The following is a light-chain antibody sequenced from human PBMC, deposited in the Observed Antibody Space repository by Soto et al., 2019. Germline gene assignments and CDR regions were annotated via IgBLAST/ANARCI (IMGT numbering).Light chain of an antibody. CDR1: SSDVGGYNY. Sequence: QSALTQPASVSGSPGQSITISCTGTSSDVGGYNYVSWYQQHPGKAPKLIIYEVSNRPSGVSNRFSGSESGNTASLTISGLQAEDEADYYCNSYSSKSTGVFGTGTKVTLL. V-gene: IGLV2-14*01. CDR3: NSYSSKSTGV. CDR2: EVS. J-gene: IGLJ6*01.